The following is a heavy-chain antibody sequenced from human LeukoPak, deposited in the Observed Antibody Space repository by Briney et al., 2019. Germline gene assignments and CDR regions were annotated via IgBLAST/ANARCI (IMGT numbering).Heavy chain of an antibody. V-gene: IGHV4-59*12. Sequence: PSETLSLTCTVSGGSISTYYWSWIRQPPGKGLEWIGYIYHSGSTYYNPSLKSRVTISVDRSKNQFSLKLSSVTAADTAVYYCARVGIAESYWGQGTLVTVSS. CDR2: IYHSGST. CDR1: GGSISTYY. CDR3: ARVGIAESY. J-gene: IGHJ4*02. D-gene: IGHD6-13*01.